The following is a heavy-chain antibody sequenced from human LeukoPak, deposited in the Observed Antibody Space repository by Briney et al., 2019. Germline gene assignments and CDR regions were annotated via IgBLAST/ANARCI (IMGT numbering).Heavy chain of an antibody. V-gene: IGHV4-59*08. D-gene: IGHD3-3*01. J-gene: IGHJ4*02. Sequence: SETLSLTCTVSGGSISSYYWSWIRQPPGKGLEWIGYIYYSGSTNYNPSLKSRVTISVDTSKNQFSLKLSSVTAADTAVYYCARGPWGYDFWSGRGGRFDYWGQGTLVTVSS. CDR2: IYYSGST. CDR3: ARGPWGYDFWSGRGGRFDY. CDR1: GGSISSYY.